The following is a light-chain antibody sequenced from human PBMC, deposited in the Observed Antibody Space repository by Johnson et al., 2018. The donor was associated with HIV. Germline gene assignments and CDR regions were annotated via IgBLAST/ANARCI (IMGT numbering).Light chain of an antibody. Sequence: HSVLTQPPSVSAAPGQKVTISCSGSSSNIGNNYVSWYQQLPGTAPKLLIYDNNKRPSGIPDRFSGSKSGTSATLGITGLQTGDEAAYYCGTWDRSLSAGVFGTGTKVTAL. J-gene: IGLJ1*01. CDR1: SSNIGNNY. V-gene: IGLV1-51*01. CDR2: DNN. CDR3: GTWDRSLSAGV.